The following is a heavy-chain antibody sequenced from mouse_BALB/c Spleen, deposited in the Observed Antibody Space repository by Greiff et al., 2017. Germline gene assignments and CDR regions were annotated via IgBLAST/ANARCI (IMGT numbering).Heavy chain of an antibody. V-gene: IGHV1-5*01. Sequence: VQLQQSGTVLARPGASVKMSCEASGYTFTSYWMHWVKQRPGQGLEWIGAIYPGNSDTSYNQKFKGKAKLTAVTSTSTAYMELSSLTNEDSAVYYCTRGDSSGYVGYWGQGTTLTVSS. J-gene: IGHJ2*01. CDR1: GYTFTSYW. CDR2: IYPGNSDT. D-gene: IGHD3-2*01. CDR3: TRGDSSGYVGY.